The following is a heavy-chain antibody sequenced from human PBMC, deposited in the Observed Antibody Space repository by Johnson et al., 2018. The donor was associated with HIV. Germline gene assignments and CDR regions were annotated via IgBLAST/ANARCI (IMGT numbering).Heavy chain of an antibody. J-gene: IGHJ3*02. D-gene: IGHD6-19*01. CDR3: ARDAGQWLDDAFDI. V-gene: IGHV3-48*01. Sequence: VQLVESGGGVVQPGRSLRLSCAASGLNFSDYSMHWVRQAPGKGLEWVSYISSSGSTIYYADSVKGRFTISRDNSKNTLYLQMNSLRAEDTAVYYCARDAGQWLDDAFDIWGQGTMVTVSS. CDR1: GLNFSDYS. CDR2: ISSSGSTI.